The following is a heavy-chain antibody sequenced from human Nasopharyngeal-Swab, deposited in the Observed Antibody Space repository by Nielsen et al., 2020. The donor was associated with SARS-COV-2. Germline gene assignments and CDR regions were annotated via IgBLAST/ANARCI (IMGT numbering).Heavy chain of an antibody. J-gene: IGHJ4*02. CDR3: VKHQGSSSDQ. Sequence: GESLKISCVTSGVIFSKYWMHWVRQAPGKGLVWVSRVNQDGSRTDHADSVRGRFTISRDNAKNTLYLQMNSLRVEDTALYYCVKHQGSSSDQWGQGTLVTVSS. CDR2: VNQDGSRT. CDR1: GVIFSKYW. V-gene: IGHV3-74*01.